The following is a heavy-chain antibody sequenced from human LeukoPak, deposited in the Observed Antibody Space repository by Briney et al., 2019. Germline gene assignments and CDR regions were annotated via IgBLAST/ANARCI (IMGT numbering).Heavy chain of an antibody. J-gene: IGHJ3*02. V-gene: IGHV4-34*01. Sequence: SETLSLTCAVYGGSFSGYYWSWIRQPPGKGLEWIGEINHSGSTNYNPSLKSRVTISVDTSKNQFSLELSSVTAADTAVYYCARAVDTAMVKSGVAFDMCAQATMVTVSS. CDR1: GGSFSGYY. CDR3: ARAVDTAMVKSGVAFDM. D-gene: IGHD5-18*01. CDR2: INHSGST.